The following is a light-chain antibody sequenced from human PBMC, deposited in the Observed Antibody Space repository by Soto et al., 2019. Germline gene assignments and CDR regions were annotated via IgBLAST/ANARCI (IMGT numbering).Light chain of an antibody. J-gene: IGKJ5*01. Sequence: EMVLTQSPATLSLSPGDRATLSCRASQSIGTSLAWYQQIPGQAPRLLIYDASKRATGIPARFSGGGSGTDFTLTISSLEPEDFAVYYCRQRSNWLITFGQGTRLEIK. V-gene: IGKV3-11*01. CDR2: DAS. CDR1: QSIGTS. CDR3: RQRSNWLIT.